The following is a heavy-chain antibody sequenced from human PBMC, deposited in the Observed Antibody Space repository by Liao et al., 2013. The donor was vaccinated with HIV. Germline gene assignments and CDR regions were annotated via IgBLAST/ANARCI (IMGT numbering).Heavy chain of an antibody. CDR3: ARSKLERQFYYYYYMDV. J-gene: IGHJ6*03. V-gene: IGHV4-34*01. D-gene: IGHD1-1*01. CDR1: GGSFSGDY. Sequence: QVQLQQWGAGLLKPSETLSLTCAVYGGSFSGDYWSWVRQPPREGAWSGLGKSIIVEAPTTTRPSKSRVTISVDTSKNQFSLNLSSVTAADTAVYYCARSKLERQFYYYYYMDVWGKGTTVTVSS. CDR2: SIIVEAP.